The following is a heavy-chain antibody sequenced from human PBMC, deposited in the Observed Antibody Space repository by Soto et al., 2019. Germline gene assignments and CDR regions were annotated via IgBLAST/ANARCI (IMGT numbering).Heavy chain of an antibody. CDR3: AKTGSDYGDSPNDY. CDR1: GFPFSSYA. CDR2: ISYDGHIK. J-gene: IGHJ4*02. D-gene: IGHD4-17*01. Sequence: QVQLVESGGGVVQPGRSLRLSCAASGFPFSSYAMHWVRQAPGKGLEWVAVISYDGHIKYYGDSVKGRFTISRDNSKNTLYLQMNSVTGEDTAMYFCAKTGSDYGDSPNDYWGQGTLLTVSS. V-gene: IGHV3-30*18.